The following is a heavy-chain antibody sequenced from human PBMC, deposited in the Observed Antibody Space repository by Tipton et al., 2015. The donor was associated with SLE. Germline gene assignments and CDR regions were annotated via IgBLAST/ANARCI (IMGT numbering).Heavy chain of an antibody. CDR3: AKDSSGWYFGDY. CDR2: IYSGGST. D-gene: IGHD6-19*01. CDR1: GFTVSSNY. V-gene: IGHV3-53*01. Sequence: SLRLSCAASGFTVSSNYMSWVRQAPGKGLEWVSVIYSGGSTYYADSVKGRFTISRDNSKNTLYLQMNSLRAEDTAVYYCAKDSSGWYFGDYWGQGTLVTVSS. J-gene: IGHJ4*02.